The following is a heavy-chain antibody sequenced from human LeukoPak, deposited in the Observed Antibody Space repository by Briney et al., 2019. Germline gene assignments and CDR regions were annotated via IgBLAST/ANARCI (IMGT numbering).Heavy chain of an antibody. D-gene: IGHD3-10*01. CDR3: ARHLMLRGAPYYFDY. J-gene: IGHJ4*02. CDR1: GYSFTSYW. Sequence: GESLKISCKGSGYSFTSYWIGWVRQMPGKGLEWMGIIYPGDSDTRYSPSFQGQVTISADKSISTAYLQWSSLKASDTAMYYCARHLMLRGAPYYFDYWGQGTLVTVSS. V-gene: IGHV5-51*01. CDR2: IYPGDSDT.